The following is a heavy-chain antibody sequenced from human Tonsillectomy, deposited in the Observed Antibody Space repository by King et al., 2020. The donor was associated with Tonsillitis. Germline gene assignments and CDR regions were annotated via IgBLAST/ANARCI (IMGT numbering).Heavy chain of an antibody. J-gene: IGHJ3*02. CDR3: ATRGFYDYVWGSYRPNDAFDI. CDR2: IYYSGST. V-gene: IGHV4-39*01. Sequence: VQLQESGPGLVKPSETLSLTCTVSGGSISSSSYYWGWIRQPPGKGLEWIGSIYYSGSTYYNPSLKSRVTISVDTSKNQFSLKLSSVTAADTAVYYCATRGFYDYVWGSYRPNDAFDIWGQGTMVTVSS. D-gene: IGHD3-16*02. CDR1: GGSISSSSYY.